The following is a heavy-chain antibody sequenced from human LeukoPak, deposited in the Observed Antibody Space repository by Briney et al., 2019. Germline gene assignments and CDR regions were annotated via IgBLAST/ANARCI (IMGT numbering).Heavy chain of an antibody. Sequence: GGSLRLSCAASGFAFSGSAMHWVRQASGKGLEWVGRIRSKANSYATAYGASVKGRFTISRDDSKNTAYLQMNSLKTEDTAVYFCSSGGYCTSSSCYGVYWGQGTLVTVSS. CDR3: SSGGYCTSSSCYGVY. D-gene: IGHD2-2*01. V-gene: IGHV3-73*01. J-gene: IGHJ4*02. CDR2: IRSKANSYAT. CDR1: GFAFSGSA.